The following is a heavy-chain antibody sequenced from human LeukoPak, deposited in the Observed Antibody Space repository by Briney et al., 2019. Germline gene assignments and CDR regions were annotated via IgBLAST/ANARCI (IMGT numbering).Heavy chain of an antibody. J-gene: IGHJ3*02. CDR3: ARGWGSSVCASAFDI. Sequence: PGGSLRLSCAASGFTFSSYGMHWVRQAPGKGLEWVALIWYEGNTKKYADSVKGRITISRDNPKNTLYLEMNSLRAEDTAVYYCARGWGSSVCASAFDIWGQGTMVTISS. CDR1: GFTFSSYG. D-gene: IGHD3-22*01. CDR2: IWYEGNTK. V-gene: IGHV3-33*01.